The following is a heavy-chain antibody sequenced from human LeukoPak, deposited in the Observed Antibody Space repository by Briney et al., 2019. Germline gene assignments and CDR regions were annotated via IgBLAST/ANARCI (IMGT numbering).Heavy chain of an antibody. D-gene: IGHD2/OR15-2a*01. CDR2: INEGGSEK. J-gene: IGHJ2*01. V-gene: IGHV3-7*02. CDR1: GFPFSRYW. Sequence: PGGSLRLSCAASGFPFSRYWMSWVRQAPGQGLEWVANINEGGSEKNYVDSVKGRFTISRGNAENSLFLQMNSLRAEDTAVYYCATEYCTDKGNFDLWGRGALVTVSS. CDR3: ATEYCTDKGNFDL.